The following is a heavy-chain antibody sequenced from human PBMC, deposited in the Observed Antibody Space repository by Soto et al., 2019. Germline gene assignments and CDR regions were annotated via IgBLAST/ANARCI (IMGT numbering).Heavy chain of an antibody. CDR3: AKDGIDSSGPFFDY. J-gene: IGHJ4*02. CDR1: GFTFSSYG. CDR2: ISYDGSNK. V-gene: IGHV3-30*18. D-gene: IGHD3-22*01. Sequence: GGSLRLSCAASGFTFSSYGMHWVRQAPGKGLEWVAVISYDGSNKYYADSVKGRFTISRDNSKNTLYLQMNSLRAEDTAVYYCAKDGIDSSGPFFDYWGQGTLVTVSS.